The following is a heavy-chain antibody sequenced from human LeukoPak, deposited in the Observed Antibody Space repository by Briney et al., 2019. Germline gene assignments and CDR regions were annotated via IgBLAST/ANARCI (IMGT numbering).Heavy chain of an antibody. CDR2: ISYDGSNK. CDR1: GFTFRNYG. V-gene: IGHV3-30*18. CDR3: AKGLYYGLGSYFPFAF. J-gene: IGHJ4*02. D-gene: IGHD3-10*01. Sequence: PGRSLSLSCAASGFTFRNYGMHWVRQAPGKGLEWVAVISYDGSNKYYADSVKGRFTISRDNSKNTVYLQMNSLRTEDTAVYYCAKGLYYGLGSYFPFAFWGQRTLVTVSS.